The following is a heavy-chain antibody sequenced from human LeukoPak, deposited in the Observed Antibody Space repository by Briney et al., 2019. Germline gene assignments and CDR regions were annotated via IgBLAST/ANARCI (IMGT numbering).Heavy chain of an antibody. V-gene: IGHV4-34*01. D-gene: IGHD3-22*01. Sequence: PSETLSLTCAVYGGSFSGYYWSWIRQPPGKGLEWIGETNHSGSTNYNPSLKSRVTISVDTSKNQFSLKLSSVTAADTAVYYCARGPNYYDSSGYNRVYFDYWGQGTLVTVSS. CDR2: TNHSGST. CDR3: ARGPNYYDSSGYNRVYFDY. J-gene: IGHJ4*02. CDR1: GGSFSGYY.